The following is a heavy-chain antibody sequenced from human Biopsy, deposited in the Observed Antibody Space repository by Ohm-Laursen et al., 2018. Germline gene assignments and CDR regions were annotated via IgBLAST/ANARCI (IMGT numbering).Heavy chain of an antibody. CDR1: GYAVNDYF. Sequence: ASVKVSCKGSGYAVNDYFLHWLRQAPGQGPEWMGGIRPNSGGTNYAQKFQGRVTMTTDTSTSTVYLELRRLISDDTAVYYCARDIMNRIAGLVARSDVFDVWDQGTLVTVSS. CDR3: ARDIMNRIAGLVARSDVFDV. V-gene: IGHV1-2*02. CDR2: IRPNSGGT. J-gene: IGHJ3*01. D-gene: IGHD3-16*01.